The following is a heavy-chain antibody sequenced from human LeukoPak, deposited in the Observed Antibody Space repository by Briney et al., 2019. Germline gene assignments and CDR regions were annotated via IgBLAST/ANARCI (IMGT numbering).Heavy chain of an antibody. Sequence: PSETLSLTCTVSGGSISSSSYYWGWIRQPPGKGLEWIGSIYYSGSTYYNPSLKSRVTISVDTSKNQFSLKLSSVTAADTAVYYCARTYYYDSSRGYYYMDVWGKGTTVTVSS. CDR1: GGSISSSSYY. D-gene: IGHD3-22*01. CDR3: ARTYYYDSSRGYYYMDV. V-gene: IGHV4-39*07. CDR2: IYYSGST. J-gene: IGHJ6*03.